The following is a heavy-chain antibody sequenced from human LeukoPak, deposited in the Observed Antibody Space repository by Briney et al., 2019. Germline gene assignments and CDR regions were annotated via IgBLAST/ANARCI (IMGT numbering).Heavy chain of an antibody. J-gene: IGHJ4*02. Sequence: PSETLSLTCTVSGGSISSYYWSWIRQPPGKGLEWIGYIYYSGSTNYNPSLKSRVTISVDTSKNQFSLKLSSVTAADTAVYYCARVSLGMVRGVMYYFDHWGQGTLVTVSS. CDR3: ARVSLGMVRGVMYYFDH. D-gene: IGHD3-10*01. V-gene: IGHV4-59*01. CDR1: GGSISSYY. CDR2: IYYSGST.